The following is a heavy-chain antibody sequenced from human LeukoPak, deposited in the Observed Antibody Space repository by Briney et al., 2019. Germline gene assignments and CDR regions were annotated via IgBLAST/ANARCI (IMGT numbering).Heavy chain of an antibody. CDR3: ARALFNYDSSGLNY. Sequence: GRSLRLSCAASGFTFSSYGMHWVRQAPGKGLEWVSLIWYGGSNKYYADSVKGRFTISRDNSKNTLYLQMNSLRADDTAVYYCARALFNYDSSGLNYWGQGTLVTVSS. CDR1: GFTFSSYG. D-gene: IGHD3-22*01. CDR2: IWYGGSNK. J-gene: IGHJ4*02. V-gene: IGHV3-33*01.